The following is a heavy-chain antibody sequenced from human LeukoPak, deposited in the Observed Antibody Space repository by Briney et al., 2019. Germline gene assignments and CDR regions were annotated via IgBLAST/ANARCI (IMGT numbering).Heavy chain of an antibody. J-gene: IGHJ6*03. V-gene: IGHV3-23*01. CDR3: AKGRYSGSYYYYMDV. Sequence: PGGSLRLSCAASGFTFSSYAMSWVRQAPGKGLEWVSGISGSGGSTYYADSVKGRFTISRDNSKNTLYLQMNSLRAEDTAVYYCAKGRYSGSYYYYMDVWAKGPRSPSP. CDR1: GFTFSSYA. CDR2: ISGSGGST. D-gene: IGHD1-26*01.